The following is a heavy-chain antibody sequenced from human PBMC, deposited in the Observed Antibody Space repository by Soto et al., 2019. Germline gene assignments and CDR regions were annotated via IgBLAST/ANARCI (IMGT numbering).Heavy chain of an antibody. CDR2: LDKSGAYT. D-gene: IGHD2-21*02. J-gene: IGHJ4*02. CDR1: GFTFRNFA. V-gene: IGHV3-23*05. CDR3: AKEPEVTGRGLDY. Sequence: PGGSLRLSCAASGFTFRNFAMAWVHQAPGKGLEWVSTLDKSGAYTHYADSVKGRFTISRDNSENTLYLEMNSLRAEDTAVYHCAKEPEVTGRGLDYWGQGALVTVSS.